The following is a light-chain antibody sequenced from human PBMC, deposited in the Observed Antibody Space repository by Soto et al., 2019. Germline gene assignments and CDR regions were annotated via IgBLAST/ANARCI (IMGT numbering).Light chain of an antibody. J-gene: IGKJ1*01. CDR1: QDISNW. CDR3: QQYNTYPT. CDR2: HAS. Sequence: DIQMTQSPSTLSASIGARVPIACRASQDISNWLAWYQQKPGKAPKLLIFHASSLESGVPSRFSGSGSGTEFSLTISSLQSDDFATYYCQQYNTYPTFGQGTKVDIK. V-gene: IGKV1-5*01.